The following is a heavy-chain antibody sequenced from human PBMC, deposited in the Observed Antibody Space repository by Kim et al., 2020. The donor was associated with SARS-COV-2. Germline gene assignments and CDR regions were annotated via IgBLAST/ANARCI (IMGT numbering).Heavy chain of an antibody. CDR3: ARGLSGIAVAAPDY. V-gene: IGHV4-59*09. Sequence: NPSLKSRVTISVDTSKNQFSLKLSSVTAADTAVYYCARGLSGIAVAAPDYWGQGTLVTVSS. J-gene: IGHJ4*02. D-gene: IGHD6-19*01.